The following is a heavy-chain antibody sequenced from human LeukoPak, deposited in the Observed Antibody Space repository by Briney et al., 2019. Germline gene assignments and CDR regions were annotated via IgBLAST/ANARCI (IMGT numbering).Heavy chain of an antibody. V-gene: IGHV3-53*01. Sequence: GGSLRLSCAASGFTVSSSYMSWVRQAPGKGLEWVSVIYNDGRPFYADSVKGRFTISRHNSNNTLYLQMNSLRAEDTAVYYCTRNYGGNWFDPWGQGTLVTVSS. CDR1: GFTVSSSY. D-gene: IGHD4-23*01. J-gene: IGHJ5*02. CDR2: IYNDGRP. CDR3: TRNYGGNWFDP.